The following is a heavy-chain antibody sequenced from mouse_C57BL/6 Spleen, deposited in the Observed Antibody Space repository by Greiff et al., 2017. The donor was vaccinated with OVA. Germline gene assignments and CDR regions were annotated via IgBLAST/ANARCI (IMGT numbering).Heavy chain of an antibody. CDR2: ISYDGSN. CDR3: ARGLRYAMDY. V-gene: IGHV3-6*01. CDR1: GYSITSGYY. Sequence: EVKLMESGPGLVKPSQSLSLPCSVSGYSITSGYYWNWIRQFPGNQLEWMGYISYDGSNNYNPSLKNRISITRDTSKNQLFLKWNSVTTEDTATYYCARGLRYAMDYWGQGTSVTVSA. J-gene: IGHJ4*01.